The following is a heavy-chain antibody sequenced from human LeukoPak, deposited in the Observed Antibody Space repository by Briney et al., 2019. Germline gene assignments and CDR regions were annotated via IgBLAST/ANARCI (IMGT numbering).Heavy chain of an antibody. CDR3: ARARPYGDYCLDY. J-gene: IGHJ4*02. CDR2: IYYSGST. D-gene: IGHD4-17*01. Sequence: SETLSLTCTVSGGSISSSSYYWGWIRQPPGKGLEWIGSIYYSGSTYYNPSLKSRVTISVDTSKNQFSLKLSSVTAADTAVYYCARARPYGDYCLDYWGQGTLVTVSS. V-gene: IGHV4-39*01. CDR1: GGSISSSSYY.